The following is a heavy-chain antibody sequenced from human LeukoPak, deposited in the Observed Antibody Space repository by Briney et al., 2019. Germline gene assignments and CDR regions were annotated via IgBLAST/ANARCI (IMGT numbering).Heavy chain of an antibody. J-gene: IGHJ4*02. CDR3: ARASGTYDSGSFPDY. Sequence: GGSLRLSCAASGFTFSSYWMHWVRQAPGKGLVWVSRINSDGSDTTYADSAKGRFTISRDNAKNTLYLQMNSLRAEDTAVYYCARASGTYDSGSFPDYWGQGTLVTVSS. D-gene: IGHD3-10*01. V-gene: IGHV3-74*01. CDR1: GFTFSSYW. CDR2: INSDGSDT.